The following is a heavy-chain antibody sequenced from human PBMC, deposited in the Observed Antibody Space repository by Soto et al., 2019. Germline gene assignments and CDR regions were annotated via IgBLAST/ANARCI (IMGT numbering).Heavy chain of an antibody. J-gene: IGHJ4*02. CDR3: ARDHDTLTYYSFDF. CDR1: GFTFSTYS. Sequence: EVQLVESGGGLVKPGGSLRLSCAASGFTFSTYSMNWVRQAPGKGLEWVSSVSRTSDYIYYADSVKGRFTISRDNAKNSLYLQMNSLRADDTAVYYCARDHDTLTYYSFDFWGQGTLVTVSS. CDR2: VSRTSDYI. V-gene: IGHV3-21*01. D-gene: IGHD3-9*01.